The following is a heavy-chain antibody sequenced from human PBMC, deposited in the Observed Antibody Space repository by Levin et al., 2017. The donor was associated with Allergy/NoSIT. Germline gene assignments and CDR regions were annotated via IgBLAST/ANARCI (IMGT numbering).Heavy chain of an antibody. CDR3: ARSLGLGDSGGDY. J-gene: IGHJ4*02. CDR1: GFTFYNYA. Sequence: WGSLRLSCAASGFTFYNYAMNWVRQAPGKGLEWVSYIASSVSPIYYADSVRGRFTISRDNAQNSLYLQMNSLRDEDTAVYYCARSLGLGDSGGDYWGQGTLVSVSS. CDR2: IASSVSPI. D-gene: IGHD3/OR15-3a*01. V-gene: IGHV3-48*02.